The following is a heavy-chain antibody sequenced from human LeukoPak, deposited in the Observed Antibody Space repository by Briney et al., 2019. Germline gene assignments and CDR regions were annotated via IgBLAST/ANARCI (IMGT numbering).Heavy chain of an antibody. CDR3: ASSTGWSNFGY. J-gene: IGHJ4*02. CDR2: IYYSGST. Sequence: SGPALVKPTQTLTLTCTFSGFSLSTSGMCVSWIRQPPGKGLEWIGYIYYSGSTSYKPSLKSRVTISVDTSKNQFSLKLSSVTAADTAVYYCASSTGWSNFGYWGQGTLVTVSS. D-gene: IGHD6-19*01. CDR1: GFSLSTSGMC. V-gene: IGHV4-61*08.